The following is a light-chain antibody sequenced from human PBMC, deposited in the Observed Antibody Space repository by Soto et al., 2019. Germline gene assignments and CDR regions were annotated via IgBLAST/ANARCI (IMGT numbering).Light chain of an antibody. Sequence: EMVLTQSPGTLSLSPGERATLSCRASQSVRSGYLAWYQQKPGQGPRLLIYGASSRATGIPDRFSGSGSGTDFTLTISRLEPEDFAVYYCQQYGNSRAFGQGTKV. CDR3: QQYGNSRA. J-gene: IGKJ1*01. CDR1: QSVRSGY. CDR2: GAS. V-gene: IGKV3-20*01.